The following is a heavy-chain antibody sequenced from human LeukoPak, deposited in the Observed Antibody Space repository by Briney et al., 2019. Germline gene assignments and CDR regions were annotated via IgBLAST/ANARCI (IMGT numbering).Heavy chain of an antibody. V-gene: IGHV1-69*06. Sequence: ASVKVSCKASGGTFSSYAISWVRQAPGQGLEWMGGIIPIFGTANYAQKFQGRVTITADKSTSTAYMELNSLRAEDTAVYYCARRVGATSWFDPWGQGTLVTVSS. CDR1: GGTFSSYA. CDR2: IIPIFGTA. J-gene: IGHJ5*02. D-gene: IGHD1-26*01. CDR3: ARRVGATSWFDP.